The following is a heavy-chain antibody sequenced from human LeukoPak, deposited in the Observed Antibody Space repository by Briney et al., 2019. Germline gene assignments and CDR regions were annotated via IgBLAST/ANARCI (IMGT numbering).Heavy chain of an antibody. CDR1: GYTFTSYG. J-gene: IGHJ6*03. CDR3: ARDRLHWVPPPPPSATDYYMDV. D-gene: IGHD1-1*01. V-gene: IGHV1-18*01. Sequence: GASVKVSCKASGYTFTSYGISWVRQAPGQGLEWMGWISAYNGNTNYAQKLQGRVTMTTDTSTSTAYMELRSLRSGDTAVYYCARDRLHWVPPPPPSATDYYMDVWGKGTTVTVSS. CDR2: ISAYNGNT.